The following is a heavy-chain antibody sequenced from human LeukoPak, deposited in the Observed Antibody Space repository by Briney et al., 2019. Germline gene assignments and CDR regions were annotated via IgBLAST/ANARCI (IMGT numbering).Heavy chain of an antibody. CDR2: ISAYNGNT. V-gene: IGHV1-18*01. J-gene: IGHJ4*02. Sequence: GASVKVSCKASGYTFTSYGISWVRQAPGQGLEWMGWISAYNGNTSYAQKLQGRVTMTTDTSTSTAYMELRSLRSDDTAVYYCARDFRIAARPPLSPGYWGQGTLVTVSS. CDR3: ARDFRIAARPPLSPGY. D-gene: IGHD6-6*01. CDR1: GYTFTSYG.